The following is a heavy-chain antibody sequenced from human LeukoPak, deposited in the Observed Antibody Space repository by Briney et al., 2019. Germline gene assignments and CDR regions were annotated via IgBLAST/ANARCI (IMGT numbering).Heavy chain of an antibody. D-gene: IGHD3-9*01. J-gene: IGHJ4*02. V-gene: IGHV4-59*08. CDR1: GGSISSYY. Sequence: SETLSLTCTVSGGSISSYYWSWIRQPPGKGLEWIGYIYYSGSTNYNPSLKSRVTISGDTSKNQFSLKLSSVTAADTAVYYCARHARYYDILTGLTSYYFDYWGQGTLVTVSS. CDR3: ARHARYYDILTGLTSYYFDY. CDR2: IYYSGST.